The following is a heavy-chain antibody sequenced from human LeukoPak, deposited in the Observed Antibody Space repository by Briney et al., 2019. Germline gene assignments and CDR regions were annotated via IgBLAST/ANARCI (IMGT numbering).Heavy chain of an antibody. CDR3: VRDRELTY. D-gene: IGHD3-10*01. CDR1: GGSISSSSYY. Sequence: SETLSLTCTVSGGSISSSSYYWGWIRQPPGKGLEWIGSIYYSGSTYYNPSLKSRVTISVDTSKNQFSLKLSSVTAADTAVYYCVRDRELTYWGQGTLVTVSS. V-gene: IGHV4-39*07. J-gene: IGHJ4*02. CDR2: IYYSGST.